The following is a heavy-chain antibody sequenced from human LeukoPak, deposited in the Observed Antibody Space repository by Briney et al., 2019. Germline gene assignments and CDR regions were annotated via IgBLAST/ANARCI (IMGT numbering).Heavy chain of an antibody. CDR3: AKGPRDYDILTGYHHFDY. J-gene: IGHJ4*02. Sequence: GGSLRLSCAASGFTFSSYAMHWVRQAPGKGLEWVAVISYDGSNKYYADSVKGRFTISRDNSKSTLYLQMNSLRAEDTALYYCAKGPRDYDILTGYHHFDYWGQGTLVTVSS. V-gene: IGHV3-30-3*01. D-gene: IGHD3-9*01. CDR2: ISYDGSNK. CDR1: GFTFSSYA.